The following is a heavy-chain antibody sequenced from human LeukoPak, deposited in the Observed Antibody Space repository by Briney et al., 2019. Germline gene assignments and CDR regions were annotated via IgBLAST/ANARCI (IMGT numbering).Heavy chain of an antibody. Sequence: GGSLRLSCAASGFTFSSYSMNWVRQAPGKGLVWVSRINSDGSSTSYADSVKGRFTISRDNAKNTLYLQMNSLRAEDTAVYYCASTLYPTTFQHWGQGTLVTVSS. CDR2: INSDGSST. CDR3: ASTLYPTTFQH. CDR1: GFTFSSYS. J-gene: IGHJ1*01. V-gene: IGHV3-74*01. D-gene: IGHD1/OR15-1a*01.